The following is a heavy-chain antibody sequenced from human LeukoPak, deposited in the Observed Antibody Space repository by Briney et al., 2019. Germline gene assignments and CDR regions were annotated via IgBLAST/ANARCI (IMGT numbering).Heavy chain of an antibody. J-gene: IGHJ6*03. CDR3: ARDLGTRYCSGGSCYYYYMDV. Sequence: SVKVSCKASGGTFSSYAISWVRQAPGQGLEWMGGVIPIFGTANYAQKFQGRVTITADESTSTAYMELSSLRSEDTAVYYCARDLGTRYCSGGSCYYYYMDVWGKGTTVTVSS. V-gene: IGHV1-69*13. CDR2: VIPIFGTA. CDR1: GGTFSSYA. D-gene: IGHD2-15*01.